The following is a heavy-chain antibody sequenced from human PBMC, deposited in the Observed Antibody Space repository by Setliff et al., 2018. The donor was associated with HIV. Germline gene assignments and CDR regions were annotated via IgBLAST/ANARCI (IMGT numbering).Heavy chain of an antibody. CDR2: MGFTSTSI. V-gene: IGHV3-48*01. J-gene: IGHJ4*02. CDR1: GFTFGSYT. Sequence: QPGGSLRLSCAASGFTFGSYTMNWVRQAPGKGLEWVTYMGFTSTSITYADSVKGRFTISRDNAKNSLYLQMNSLRVEDTAVYYCVRDHLWAFDYWGQGTLVTVSS. D-gene: IGHD1-26*01. CDR3: VRDHLWAFDY.